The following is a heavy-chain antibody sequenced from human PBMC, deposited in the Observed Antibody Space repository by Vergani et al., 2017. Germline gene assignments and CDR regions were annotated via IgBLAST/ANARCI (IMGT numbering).Heavy chain of an antibody. CDR3: AGGGSSSWYCDY. V-gene: IGHV4-59*01. J-gene: IGHJ4*02. Sequence: QVQLQESGPGLVKPSETLSLTCTVSGGSISSYYWSWIRQPPGKGLEWIGYNYYSGSTNYNPSLKSRVTISVDTSKNQFSLKLSVVTAADTAVYYCAGGGSSSWYCDYWGQGTLVTVSS. D-gene: IGHD6-13*01. CDR2: NYYSGST. CDR1: GGSISSYY.